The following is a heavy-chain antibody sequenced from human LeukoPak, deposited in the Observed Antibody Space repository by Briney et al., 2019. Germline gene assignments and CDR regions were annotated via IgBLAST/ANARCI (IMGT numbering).Heavy chain of an antibody. CDR2: ISSSDTYT. J-gene: IGHJ5*02. CDR3: ARAPELWFGELLAPGYFDP. CDR1: GFTFSDYY. D-gene: IGHD3-10*01. Sequence: GGSLRLSCAASGFTFSDYYMSWIRQAPGKGLEWVSYISSSDTYTNYADSVKGRFTISRDNAKNSLYLQMNSLRAEDTAVYYCARAPELWFGELLAPGYFDPWGQGTLVTVSS. V-gene: IGHV3-11*06.